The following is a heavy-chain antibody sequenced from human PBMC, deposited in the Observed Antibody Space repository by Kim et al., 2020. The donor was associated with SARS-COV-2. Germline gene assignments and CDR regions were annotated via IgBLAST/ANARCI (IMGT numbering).Heavy chain of an antibody. V-gene: IGHV4-4*02. CDR1: GGSISSSNW. D-gene: IGHD1-26*01. CDR2: IYHSGST. J-gene: IGHJ3*02. CDR3: ARKPMGARRAFDI. Sequence: SETLSLTCAVSGGSISSSNWWSWVRQPPGKGLEWIGEIYHSGSTNYNPSLKSRVTISVDKSKNQFSLKLSSVTAADTAVYYCARKPMGARRAFDIWGQGTMVTVSS.